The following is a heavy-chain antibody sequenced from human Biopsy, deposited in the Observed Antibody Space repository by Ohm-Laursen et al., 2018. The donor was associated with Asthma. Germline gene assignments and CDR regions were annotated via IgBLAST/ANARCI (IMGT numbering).Heavy chain of an antibody. V-gene: IGHV1-3*01. D-gene: IGHD3-9*01. CDR3: ARTYHDFLTGQVNDAFAL. CDR1: GYTFIHFA. J-gene: IGHJ3*01. Sequence: GASVKVSCKASGYTFIHFAIHWVRQAPGQRLEWMGWINAGDGNTKYSQKFQGRVTITRDTSASTAYMDLRSLRSEDTAMYYCARTYHDFLTGQVNDAFALWGQGTMVTVSS. CDR2: INAGDGNT.